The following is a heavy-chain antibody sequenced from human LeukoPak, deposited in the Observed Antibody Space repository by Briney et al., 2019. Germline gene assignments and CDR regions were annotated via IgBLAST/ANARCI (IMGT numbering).Heavy chain of an antibody. J-gene: IGHJ6*02. D-gene: IGHD2-15*01. CDR1: GGSISSSSYY. Sequence: SETLSLTCTVPGGSISSSSYYWGWIRQPPGKGLEWIGSIYYSGSTNYNPSLKSRVTISVDTSKNQFSLKLSSVTAADTAVYYCARGRYSYYYYYYGMDVWGQGTTVTVSS. CDR2: IYYSGST. CDR3: ARGRYSYYYYYYGMDV. V-gene: IGHV4-39*07.